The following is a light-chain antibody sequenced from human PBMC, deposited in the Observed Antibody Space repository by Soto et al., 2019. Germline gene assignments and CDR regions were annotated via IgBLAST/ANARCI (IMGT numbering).Light chain of an antibody. CDR2: AAS. Sequence: EIVLAQSPGTLSLSPGQRATLSCRASQSVSRDYVAWYQHKPGQAPRLLIYAASSRPSGIPDRFGGSGSGTDFTLTISRLEPEDFAIYYCQQYNDWPTYTFGQGTNLEIK. CDR1: QSVSRDY. CDR3: QQYNDWPTYT. J-gene: IGKJ2*01. V-gene: IGKV3-20*01.